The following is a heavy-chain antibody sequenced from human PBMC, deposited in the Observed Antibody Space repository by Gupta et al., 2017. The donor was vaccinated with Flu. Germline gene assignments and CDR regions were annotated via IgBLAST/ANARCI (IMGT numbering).Heavy chain of an antibody. V-gene: IGHV1-69*06. CDR2: IIPIFGTA. CDR1: GATFSSYA. J-gene: IGHJ6*02. Sequence: QVQLVQSGAEVKKPGSSVKVSCKASGATFSSYAISWVRQAPGQGLEWMGGIIPIFGTANYAQKFQGRVTITADNSTSTAYMELSSLRSEDTAVYYCARDGPYGDYDLSGYYYGMDVWGQGTTVTVSS. D-gene: IGHD4-17*01. CDR3: ARDGPYGDYDLSGYYYGMDV.